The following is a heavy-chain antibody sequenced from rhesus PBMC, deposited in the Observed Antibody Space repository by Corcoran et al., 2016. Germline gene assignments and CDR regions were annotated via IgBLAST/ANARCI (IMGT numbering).Heavy chain of an antibody. D-gene: IGHD2-8*01. CDR1: GYSISSGYG. CDR2: ISGGCGRT. Sequence: QVQLQESGPGLVKSSETLSLTCAVSGYSISSGYGWGWIRQPPGKGLEWIGQISGGCGRTHYNASLKSRVTVSTDTSKNQLSRKLSAVTAADTAVYYCAREGGYCSGGLCFFGYWGQGVLVTVSS. V-gene: IGHV4-127*01. J-gene: IGHJ4*01. CDR3: AREGGYCSGGLCFFGY.